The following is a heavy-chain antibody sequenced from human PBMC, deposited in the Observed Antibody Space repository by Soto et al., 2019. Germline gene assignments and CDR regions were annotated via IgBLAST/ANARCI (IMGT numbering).Heavy chain of an antibody. Sequence: PSETLSLTCTVSGGSISSSSYYWGWIRQPPGKGLEWIGSIYYSGSTYYNPSLKSRVTISVDTSKNQFSLKLSSVTAADTAVYYCARQYCSSTSCYGDVFDYWGQGTLVTVSS. V-gene: IGHV4-39*01. CDR3: ARQYCSSTSCYGDVFDY. D-gene: IGHD2-2*01. CDR1: GGSISSSSYY. J-gene: IGHJ4*02. CDR2: IYYSGST.